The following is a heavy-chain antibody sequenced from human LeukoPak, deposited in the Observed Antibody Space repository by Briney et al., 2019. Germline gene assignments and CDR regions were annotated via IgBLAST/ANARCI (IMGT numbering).Heavy chain of an antibody. CDR2: IYSGGST. V-gene: IGHV3-53*01. D-gene: IGHD1-1*01. CDR3: ARCPLAHHGKAYYYYMDV. J-gene: IGHJ6*03. CDR1: GFTVSSNY. Sequence: GGSLRLSCAASGFTVSSNYMSWVRQAPGKGLEWVSVIYSGGSTYYADSVKGRFTISRDNAKNSLYLQMNSLRAEDTAVYYCARCPLAHHGKAYYYYMDVWGKGTTVTISS.